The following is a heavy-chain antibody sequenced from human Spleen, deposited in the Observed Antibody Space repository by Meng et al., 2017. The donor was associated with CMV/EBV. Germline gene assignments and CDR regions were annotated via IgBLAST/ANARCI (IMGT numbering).Heavy chain of an antibody. J-gene: IGHJ3*02. CDR1: GFTFSSYA. CDR3: VKDTNHDFWTANDAFDI. D-gene: IGHD3/OR15-3a*01. Sequence: LSLTCAASGFTFSSYAMHWVRQAPGKGLEWVSGITWNSGSIGYADSVKGRFTISRDNAKNSLYLQMNSLRAEDTALYYCVKDTNHDFWTANDAFDIWGQGTMVTVSS. V-gene: IGHV3-9*01. CDR2: ITWNSGSI.